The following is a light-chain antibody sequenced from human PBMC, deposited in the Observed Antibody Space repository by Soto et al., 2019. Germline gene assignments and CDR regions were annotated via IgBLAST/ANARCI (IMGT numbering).Light chain of an antibody. Sequence: DIRMTQSPSSLSASVGDRVNITCRASKSISTYLNWYQHKPGTAPNLLIYGAYRLQGGVPSRFTGSGSRTVFTLTISHLQPDDAATYFCQQSNSSPYTFGQGTRLEIK. CDR3: QQSNSSPYT. J-gene: IGKJ2*01. CDR2: GAY. V-gene: IGKV1-39*01. CDR1: KSISTY.